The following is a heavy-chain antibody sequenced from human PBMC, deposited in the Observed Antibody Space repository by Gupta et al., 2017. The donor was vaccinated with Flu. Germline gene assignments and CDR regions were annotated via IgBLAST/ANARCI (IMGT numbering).Heavy chain of an antibody. D-gene: IGHD3-22*01. CDR2: IDYTGST. Sequence: QFPGKGLEWIGYIDYTGSTDYNPSLQSRITISVDTSRNQFSLRLNSVTAADTAVYFCARDRQTYYSDSSGNYYGDPGGFDPWGQGTLVIVSS. CDR3: ARDRQTYYSDSSGNYYGDPGGFDP. V-gene: IGHV4-31*02. J-gene: IGHJ5*02.